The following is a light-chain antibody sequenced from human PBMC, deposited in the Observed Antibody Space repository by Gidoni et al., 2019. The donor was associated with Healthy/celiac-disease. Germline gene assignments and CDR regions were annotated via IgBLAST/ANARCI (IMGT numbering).Light chain of an antibody. CDR2: KAS. CDR3: QQYNSSSYT. V-gene: IGKV1-5*03. Sequence: DIQMTQSPSTLSASVGDRVTITCRASQSISSWLAWYQQKPGKAPKLLIYKASSLESGVPSRFSGSGSGTEFTLTISSLQPDDFATYYCQQYNSSSYTFXQXTKLXIK. J-gene: IGKJ2*01. CDR1: QSISSW.